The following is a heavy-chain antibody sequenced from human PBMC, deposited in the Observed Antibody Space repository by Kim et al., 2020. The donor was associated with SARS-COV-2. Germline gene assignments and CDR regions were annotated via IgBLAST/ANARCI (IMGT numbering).Heavy chain of an antibody. CDR3: AGSQGDY. CDR2: LCSAGST. J-gene: IGHJ4*02. CDR1: GFSVSTSC. Sequence: GGSLRLSCAASGFSVSTSCMSWVRQAPGKGLEWVSVLCSAGSTSYADYVKGRFTISRDDSRNTLYLQMNSLRVEDTAVYYCAGSQGDYWGQGTLVTVSS. V-gene: IGHV3-53*01.